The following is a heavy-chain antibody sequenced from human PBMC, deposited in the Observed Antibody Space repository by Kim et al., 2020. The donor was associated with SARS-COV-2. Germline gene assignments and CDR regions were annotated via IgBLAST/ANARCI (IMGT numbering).Heavy chain of an antibody. CDR2: IYYSGSN. Sequence: SETLSLTCTVSGGTISSGGYYWSWIRQHPGKGLEWIGYIYYSGSNYYNTSLKSRVTISVDTSKNQFSLKLSSVTAADTAVDYCAREKLGYCSSTSCYGYYYGIDVWGQVTTVPVSS. J-gene: IGHJ6*02. V-gene: IGHV4-31*03. CDR1: GGTISSGGYY. D-gene: IGHD2-2*01. CDR3: AREKLGYCSSTSCYGYYYGIDV.